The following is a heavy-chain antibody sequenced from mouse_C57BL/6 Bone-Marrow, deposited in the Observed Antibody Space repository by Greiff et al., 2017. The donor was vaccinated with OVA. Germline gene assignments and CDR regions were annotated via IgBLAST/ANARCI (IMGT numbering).Heavy chain of an antibody. CDR1: GFTFSDYG. Sequence: EVQLVESGGGLVKPGGSLKLSCAASGFTFSDYGMHWVRQAPEKGLEWVAYISSGSSTIYYADTVKGRSTIPRANAKNTLFLQMTSLRSEDTAMYYCASRDYYQAWFAYWGQGTLVTVSA. CDR2: ISSGSSTI. J-gene: IGHJ3*01. V-gene: IGHV5-17*01. D-gene: IGHD1-1*01. CDR3: ASRDYYQAWFAY.